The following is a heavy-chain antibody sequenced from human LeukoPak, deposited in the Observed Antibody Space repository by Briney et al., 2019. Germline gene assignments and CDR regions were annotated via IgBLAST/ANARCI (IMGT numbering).Heavy chain of an antibody. D-gene: IGHD3-3*01. CDR1: GGSISSYY. CDR3: ARAYDFSEYYFDY. CDR2: IYYSGSP. V-gene: IGHV4-59*01. Sequence: SQTLSLICTVSGGSISSYYWSWIRPPPGKGLEWIGYIYYSGSPNYNPSLKSRVTMSVDTSKNQFSLNLSSATAADTAVYYCARAYDFSEYYFDYWGQGTLVTVSS. J-gene: IGHJ4*02.